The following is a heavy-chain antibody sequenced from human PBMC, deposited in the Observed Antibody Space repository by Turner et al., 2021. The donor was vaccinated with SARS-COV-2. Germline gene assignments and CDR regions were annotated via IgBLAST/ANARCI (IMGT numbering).Heavy chain of an antibody. D-gene: IGHD5-18*01. CDR3: ARGGGYSYGALDY. V-gene: IGHV4-34*01. J-gene: IGHJ4*02. CDR1: GGSFSGYY. Sequence: QVQLQPWGAGLLKPSETLSLTCAVYGGSFSGYYWSWIRQPPGKGREWNGEINHSRSNNYNPSHKSRVTISVDTSKNQFPLKLSSVNAADTAVFYCARGGGYSYGALDYWGQGTLVTVSS. CDR2: INHSRSN.